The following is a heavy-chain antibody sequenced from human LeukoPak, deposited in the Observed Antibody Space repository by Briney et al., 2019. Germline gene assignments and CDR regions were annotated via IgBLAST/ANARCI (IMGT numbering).Heavy chain of an antibody. D-gene: IGHD3-22*01. Sequence: ETLSLTCTVSGGPISSYYWSWIRQPPGKGLEWIGYIYYSGSTDYNPSLKSRVTISVDTSKNQFSLKLSSVTAADTAVYYCARGYGGYYPTGYWGQGTLVTVSS. V-gene: IGHV4-59*01. CDR2: IYYSGST. J-gene: IGHJ4*02. CDR3: ARGYGGYYPTGY. CDR1: GGPISSYY.